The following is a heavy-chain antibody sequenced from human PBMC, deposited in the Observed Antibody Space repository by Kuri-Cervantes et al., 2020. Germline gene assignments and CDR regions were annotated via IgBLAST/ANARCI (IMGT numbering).Heavy chain of an antibody. CDR3: ARIRTTLVRGVVAYYFDY. D-gene: IGHD3-10*01. J-gene: IGHJ4*02. V-gene: IGHV2-70*17. CDR1: GFSLSTSGMC. Sequence: SGPTLVKPTQTLTLTCTFSGFSLSTSGMCVSWVRQPPGKALEWLARIDWDDDKFYSTSLKNRLTISKDTSKNQVVLTMTNMDPVDTATYYCARIRTTLVRGVVAYYFDYWGQGTLVTVSS. CDR2: IDWDDDK.